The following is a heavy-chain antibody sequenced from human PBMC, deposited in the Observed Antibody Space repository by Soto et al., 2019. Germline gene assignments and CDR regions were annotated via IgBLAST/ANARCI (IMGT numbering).Heavy chain of an antibody. Sequence: SVKVSCKASGDTFSSYAISWVRQAPGQGLEWMGGIIPIFGTANYAQKFQGRVTITADESTSTAYMELSSLRSEDTAVYYCARDPILYSSSWYLYYWGQGTLVTVSS. V-gene: IGHV1-69*13. CDR1: GDTFSSYA. D-gene: IGHD6-13*01. CDR2: IIPIFGTA. J-gene: IGHJ4*02. CDR3: ARDPILYSSSWYLYY.